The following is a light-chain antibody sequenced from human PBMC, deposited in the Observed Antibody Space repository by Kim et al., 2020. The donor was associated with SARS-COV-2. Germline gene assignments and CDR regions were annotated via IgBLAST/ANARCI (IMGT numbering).Light chain of an antibody. Sequence: EIVLTQSPATLSSSLGERATLSCRASQNINNYLAWYQQKPGQAPRLLIYDASNRASGIPTRFSGSGCGTEFTLTISSLEPEDFAVYYCQQHNNWSLTFGGGTKVDIK. CDR3: QQHNNWSLT. V-gene: IGKV3-11*01. CDR1: QNINNY. CDR2: DAS. J-gene: IGKJ4*01.